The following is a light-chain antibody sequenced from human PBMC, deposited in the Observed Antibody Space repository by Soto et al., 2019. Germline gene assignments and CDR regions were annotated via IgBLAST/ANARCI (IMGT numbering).Light chain of an antibody. CDR1: QNVGRNY. Sequence: TQSPSTLSASVGDRVTLSCRASQNVGRNYLAWYQQKPGQAPRLLIYNASNRATGIPDRFSGSGSGTDFTHTSSRLEPEDFAVYFCHQYAYSPWAFGQGTKVDIK. J-gene: IGKJ1*01. CDR2: NAS. CDR3: HQYAYSPWA. V-gene: IGKV3-20*01.